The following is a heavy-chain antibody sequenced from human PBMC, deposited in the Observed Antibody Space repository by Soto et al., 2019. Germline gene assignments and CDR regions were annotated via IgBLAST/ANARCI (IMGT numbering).Heavy chain of an antibody. D-gene: IGHD2-15*01. Sequence: SVKVSCKASGGTFSSYAISWVRQAPGQGLEWMGGIIPIFGTANYAQKFQGRVTITADESTSTAYMELSSLRSEDTAVYYCARGYCSGGSCYGHYYYYGMAVWAQGTTVTVSS. J-gene: IGHJ6*02. V-gene: IGHV1-69*13. CDR1: GGTFSSYA. CDR2: IIPIFGTA. CDR3: ARGYCSGGSCYGHYYYYGMAV.